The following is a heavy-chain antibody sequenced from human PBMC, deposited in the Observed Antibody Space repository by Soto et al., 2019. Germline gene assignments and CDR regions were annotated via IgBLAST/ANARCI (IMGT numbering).Heavy chain of an antibody. Sequence: QVQLVQSGAEVKKPGSSVKVSCKASGGTFSSYAISCVRQAPGQGLEWMGGIIPIFGTANYAQMFQGRVTSTAAESASTAYMERSSLRSEDPAVYYCAGPTPGYCGGDCYRPFDYWGKCTLVTVSS. CDR1: GGTFSSYA. CDR2: IIPIFGTA. CDR3: AGPTPGYCGGDCYRPFDY. D-gene: IGHD2-21*02. V-gene: IGHV1-69*01. J-gene: IGHJ4*02.